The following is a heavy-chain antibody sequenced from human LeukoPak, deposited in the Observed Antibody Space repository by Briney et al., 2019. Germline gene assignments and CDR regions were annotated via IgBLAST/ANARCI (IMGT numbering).Heavy chain of an antibody. Sequence: GASEKVSCNASGYTFTSYGISWVRQAPGHWHERMGWISAYNGNTNYAQKLRGRVTMTTDTSTSTAYMELRSLRSDDTAVYYCARDVDSSSSSPDYWGQGTLVTVSS. J-gene: IGHJ4*02. CDR3: ARDVDSSSSSPDY. V-gene: IGHV1-18*01. D-gene: IGHD6-6*01. CDR2: ISAYNGNT. CDR1: GYTFTSYG.